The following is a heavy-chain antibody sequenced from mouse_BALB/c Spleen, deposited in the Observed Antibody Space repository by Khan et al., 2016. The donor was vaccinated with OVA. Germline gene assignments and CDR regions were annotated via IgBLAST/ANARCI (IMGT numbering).Heavy chain of an antibody. D-gene: IGHD2-4*01. CDR1: GYSITSNYA. CDR3: ARGNYDGYAMDY. V-gene: IGHV3-2*02. J-gene: IGHJ4*01. Sequence: EVQLQESGPGLVKPSQSLSLTCTVTGYSITSNYAWNWIRQFPGNKLEWMGYISYSDSTSYNPSLKSRISITRDTSKNQFFLQLNSVTTEDTATYYWARGNYDGYAMDYWGQGTSVTVSS. CDR2: ISYSDST.